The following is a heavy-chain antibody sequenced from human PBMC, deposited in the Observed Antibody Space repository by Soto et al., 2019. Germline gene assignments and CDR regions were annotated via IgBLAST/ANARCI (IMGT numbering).Heavy chain of an antibody. V-gene: IGHV1-69*12. CDR3: AGDVVAATRWYYYYGMDV. J-gene: IGHJ6*02. CDR1: GGTFSSYA. D-gene: IGHD2-15*01. CDR2: IIPIFGTA. Sequence: QVQLVQSGAEVKKPGSSVKVSCKASGGTFSSYAISWVRQAPGQGLEWMGGIIPIFGTANYGQEFQGRVKITADESTGTAYRGLSSLRSEDTAVYYCAGDVVAATRWYYYYGMDVWGQGTTVTVSS.